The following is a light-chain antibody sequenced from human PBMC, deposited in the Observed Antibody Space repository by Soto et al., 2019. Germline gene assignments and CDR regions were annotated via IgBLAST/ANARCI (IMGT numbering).Light chain of an antibody. J-gene: IGKJ2*01. CDR1: QSISSY. Sequence: AIRMTQSPSSFSASTGDRVTITCRASQSISSYLAWYQQKPGKAPKLLIYAASTLQSGVPSRFSGSGSGTDFTLTISCLQSEAFATYYCQQYYSYPYTFGQGTKLEIK. CDR2: AAS. CDR3: QQYYSYPYT. V-gene: IGKV1-8*01.